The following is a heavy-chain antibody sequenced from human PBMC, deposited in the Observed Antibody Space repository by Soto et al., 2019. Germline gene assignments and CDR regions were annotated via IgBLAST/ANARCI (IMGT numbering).Heavy chain of an antibody. V-gene: IGHV1-2*02. CDR3: TRKVATFNFDS. J-gene: IGHJ4*02. D-gene: IGHD5-12*01. Sequence: GASVNVSCKASGYTFNGYYIHWVRQAPGQGLEWMGWINPTTGGTNFEEKFQGRLTMTRDTSISTAFMELSRLTSDDTAVYYCTRKVATFNFDSWGQGTLVTVSS. CDR1: GYTFNGYY. CDR2: INPTTGGT.